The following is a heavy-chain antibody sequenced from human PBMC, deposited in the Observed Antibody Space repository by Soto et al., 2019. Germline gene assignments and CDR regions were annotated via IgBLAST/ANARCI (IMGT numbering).Heavy chain of an antibody. CDR3: AREWGRGYCSGGSCTTYYYYGMDV. D-gene: IGHD2-15*01. J-gene: IGHJ6*02. CDR2: IYPGDSDT. CDR1: GYSFTSYW. V-gene: IGHV5-51*01. Sequence: GESLKISCKGSGYSFTSYWTGWVRQMPGKGLEWMGIIYPGDSDTRYSPSFQGQVTISADKSISTAYLQWSSLKASDTAMYYCAREWGRGYCSGGSCTTYYYYGMDVWGQGTTVTVSS.